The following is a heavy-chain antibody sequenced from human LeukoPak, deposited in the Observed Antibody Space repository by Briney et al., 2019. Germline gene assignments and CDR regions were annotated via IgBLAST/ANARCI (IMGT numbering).Heavy chain of an antibody. J-gene: IGHJ4*02. CDR2: ISYDGSNK. D-gene: IGHD4-17*01. CDR1: GFTFSSYA. V-gene: IGHV3-30-3*01. CDR3: ARDYGDYPYYFDY. Sequence: RSLRLSCAASGFTFSSYAMHWVRQAPGKGLEWVAVISYDGSNKYYADSVKGRFTISRDNSKNTLYLQMNSLRAEDTAVYYCARDYGDYPYYFDYWGQGTLVTVSS.